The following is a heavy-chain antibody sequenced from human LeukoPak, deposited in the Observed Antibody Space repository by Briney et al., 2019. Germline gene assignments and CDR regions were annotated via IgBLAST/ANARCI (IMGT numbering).Heavy chain of an antibody. CDR3: TRGSSSSIYYFDS. V-gene: IGHV3-20*04. CDR2: IHWNGGSE. D-gene: IGHD6-6*01. CDR1: GFTFDGYA. Sequence: GGSLRLSCAASGFTFDGYAMSWVRQAPGKGLEWVSGIHWNGGSEGYADSVKGRFTISRDNAKKSLDLQMNNLRAEDTGLYYCTRGSSSSIYYFDSWGQGTLITVSS. J-gene: IGHJ4*02.